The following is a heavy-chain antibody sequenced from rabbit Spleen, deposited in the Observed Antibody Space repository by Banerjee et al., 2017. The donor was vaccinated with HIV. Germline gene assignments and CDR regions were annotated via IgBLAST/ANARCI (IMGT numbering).Heavy chain of an antibody. Sequence: QSLEESGGDLVKPGASLTLTCTASGFSFSSSYWMCWVRQAPGKGLEWIACIYGDNSGSTAYASWAKGRFTISKTSSTTVTLQMTSLTAADTATYFCARGSGSATVTPFYYGIDLWGPGTLVTVS. CDR3: ARGSGSATVTPFYYGIDL. V-gene: IGHV1S40*01. D-gene: IGHD4-2*01. CDR1: GFSFSSSYW. J-gene: IGHJ6*01. CDR2: IYGDNSGST.